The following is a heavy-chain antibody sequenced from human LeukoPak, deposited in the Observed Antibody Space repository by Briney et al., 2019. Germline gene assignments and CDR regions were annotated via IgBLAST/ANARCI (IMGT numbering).Heavy chain of an antibody. D-gene: IGHD6-19*01. CDR3: ARQAGGWLGN. Sequence: SDTLSLTCAVSGGSVSSYYWSWIRQPPGKGLEWIGYIYTSGSTNYNPALKSRVIISVDTSKNQFSLKLRSVTAADTAVYYCARQAGGWLGNWGQGTLVSVSS. CDR2: IYTSGST. J-gene: IGHJ4*02. CDR1: GGSVSSYY. V-gene: IGHV4-4*09.